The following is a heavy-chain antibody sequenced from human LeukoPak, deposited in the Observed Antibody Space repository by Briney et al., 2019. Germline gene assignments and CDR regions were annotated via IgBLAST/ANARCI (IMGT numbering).Heavy chain of an antibody. J-gene: IGHJ6*03. D-gene: IGHD4-17*01. V-gene: IGHV3-21*01. CDR2: ISSSSSYI. Sequence: GGSLRLSCAASGFTFSRHSINWVRQAPGKGLEWVSSISSSSSYIYYADSVKGRFTISRDNAKNSLYLQMNSLRAEDTAVYYCARGTHGDFDYYYYMDVWGKGITVTVSS. CDR3: ARGTHGDFDYYYYMDV. CDR1: GFTFSRHS.